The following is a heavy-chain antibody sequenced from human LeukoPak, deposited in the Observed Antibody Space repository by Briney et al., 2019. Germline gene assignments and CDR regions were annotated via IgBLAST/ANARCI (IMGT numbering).Heavy chain of an antibody. Sequence: ASVKVSCKASGYTFHNHGISWVRQAPGQGLEWMGWISPYSGNTDYTERLQGRVTMTTDTSTTTAFMELRSLRSDDTAVYYCARTSGVSAAGSPYYFDYWGQGTLVTVSS. CDR1: GYTFHNHG. CDR3: ARTSGVSAAGSPYYFDY. D-gene: IGHD6-13*01. V-gene: IGHV1-18*01. CDR2: ISPYSGNT. J-gene: IGHJ4*02.